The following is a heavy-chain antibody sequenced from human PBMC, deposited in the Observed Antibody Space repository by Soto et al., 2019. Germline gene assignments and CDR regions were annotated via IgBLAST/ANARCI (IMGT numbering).Heavy chain of an antibody. CDR1: GYPLTELS. CDR2: FDPEDGET. CDR3: ATSFSSGWYSFDY. J-gene: IGHJ4*02. Sequence: GASVQVSCKVYGYPLTELSMHLVRQAPGKGLEWMGGFDPEDGETIYAQKFQGRVTMTEDTSTDTAYMELSSLRSEDTAVYYCATSFSSGWYSFDYWGQGTMVTVSS. V-gene: IGHV1-24*01. D-gene: IGHD6-19*01.